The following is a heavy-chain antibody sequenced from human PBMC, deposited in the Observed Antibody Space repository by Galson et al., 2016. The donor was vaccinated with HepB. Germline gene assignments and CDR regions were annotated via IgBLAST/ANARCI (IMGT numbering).Heavy chain of an antibody. CDR3: ARGVLYSILRYYFDY. CDR2: IHYSGST. J-gene: IGHJ4*02. V-gene: IGHV4-31*03. Sequence: TLSLTCTVSGGSFSSGSYYWTWIRQHPGKGLEWIGYIHYSGSTFYSPSLQSRVNISVDTSKNQFSLRLSSVTAADTAVYYCARGVLYSILRYYFDYWGQGTLVTVSS. D-gene: IGHD2-8*02. CDR1: GGSFSSGSYY.